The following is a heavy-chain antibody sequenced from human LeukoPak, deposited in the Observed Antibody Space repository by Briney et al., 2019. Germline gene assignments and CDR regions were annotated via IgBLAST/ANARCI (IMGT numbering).Heavy chain of an antibody. D-gene: IGHD3-22*01. J-gene: IGHJ4*02. CDR1: GFTFSSYG. Sequence: GGSLRLSCAASGFTFSSYGMHWVRQAPGKGLEWVAVIWYDGSNKYYADSMKGRFTISRDNSKNTLYLQMNSLRAEDTAVYYCARDGLRPLSYYDSSGYYSNWGQGTLVTVSS. CDR3: ARDGLRPLSYYDSSGYYSN. CDR2: IWYDGSNK. V-gene: IGHV3-33*01.